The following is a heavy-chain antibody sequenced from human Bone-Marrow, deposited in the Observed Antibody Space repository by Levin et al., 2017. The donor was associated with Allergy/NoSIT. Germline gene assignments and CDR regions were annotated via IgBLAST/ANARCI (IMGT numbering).Heavy chain of an antibody. CDR1: GFAFTTSS. V-gene: IGHV3-30*14. Sequence: LSLTCVASGFAFTTSSMHWGRQTPGKGLEWVAGLSYDGDFDYYADSVKGRFSISRDNSNNKLFLQMNRLTSEAPALYYFASGPRGTGLQYTYFDPWGQGTLVAASS. CDR2: LSYDGDFD. D-gene: IGHD5-18*01. CDR3: ASGPRGTGLQYTYFDP. J-gene: IGHJ5*02.